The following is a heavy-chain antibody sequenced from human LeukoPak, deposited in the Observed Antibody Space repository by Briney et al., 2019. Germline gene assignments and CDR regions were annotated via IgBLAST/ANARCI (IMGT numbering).Heavy chain of an antibody. J-gene: IGHJ4*02. CDR3: TRVAVPGTVDY. V-gene: IGHV4-38-2*01. D-gene: IGHD6-19*01. CDR1: GYSISSGYY. Sequence: SETLSLTCAVSGYSISSGYYWGWIRQPPGKGLEWIGSIYHSESTYYNPSLKSRVTISVDTSKNRFSLKRTSVTATDTAVYYCTRVAVPGTVDYWGQGTLVTVSS. CDR2: IYHSEST.